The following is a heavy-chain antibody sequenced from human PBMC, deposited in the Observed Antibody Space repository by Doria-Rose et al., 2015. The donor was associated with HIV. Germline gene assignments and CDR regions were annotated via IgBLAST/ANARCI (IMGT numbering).Heavy chain of an antibody. V-gene: IGHV4-34*01. CDR2: INHGGST. CDR3: ARGPSDFGDYVAFQH. J-gene: IGHJ1*01. Sequence: YYWTWIRQSPGKGLEWSGEINHGGSTNYNPSLKSRVTISLDMSKNQFSLKVTSVTAADTAVYYCARGPSDFGDYVAFQHWGQGTLVTVSS. D-gene: IGHD4-17*01. CDR1: YY.